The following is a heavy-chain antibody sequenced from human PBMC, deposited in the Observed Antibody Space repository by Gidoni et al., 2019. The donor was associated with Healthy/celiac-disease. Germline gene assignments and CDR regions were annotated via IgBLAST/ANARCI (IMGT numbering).Heavy chain of an antibody. CDR1: GFTFSSYW. CDR2: NNSDGSST. V-gene: IGHV3-74*01. Sequence: EVQLVESGGGLVQPGGSLRLSCAASGFTFSSYWRHWVRQAPGKGPVWVSRNNSDGSSTSYADSVKGRFTISRDNAKNTLYLQMNSLRAEDTAVYYCARVPAPYCSGGSCYSGWFDPWGQGTLVTVSS. D-gene: IGHD2-15*01. J-gene: IGHJ5*02. CDR3: ARVPAPYCSGGSCYSGWFDP.